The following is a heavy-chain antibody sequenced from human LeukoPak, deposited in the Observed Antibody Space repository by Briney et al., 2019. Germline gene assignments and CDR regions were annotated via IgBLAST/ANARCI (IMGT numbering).Heavy chain of an antibody. J-gene: IGHJ4*02. CDR1: GFTFSTYA. CDR3: AREGDSGSYFDY. D-gene: IGHD1-26*01. CDR2: ISVSAGST. V-gene: IGHV3-23*01. Sequence: GGSLRLSCAASGFTFSTYAMSWVRQAPGKGLEWVSAISVSAGSTYYADSVKGRFTISRDNSKNTLYLQMNSLRAEDTAVYYCAREGDSGSYFDYWGQGTLVTVSS.